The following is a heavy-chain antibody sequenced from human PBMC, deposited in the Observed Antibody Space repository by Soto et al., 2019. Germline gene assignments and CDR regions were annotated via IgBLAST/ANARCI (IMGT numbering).Heavy chain of an antibody. Sequence: QVQLQESGPGLVKPSETLTLTCTVSGDSFSDYYWNWIRQVPGKGLEWIGFVFHSATTSYNPSLKTRVAISDDTSKNQFSLRLTSVTAADTAMYYCARGHYSSGWPIDHWGQGILVTVSS. CDR2: VFHSATT. CDR3: ARGHYSSGWPIDH. V-gene: IGHV4-59*01. J-gene: IGHJ4*02. D-gene: IGHD6-19*01. CDR1: GDSFSDYY.